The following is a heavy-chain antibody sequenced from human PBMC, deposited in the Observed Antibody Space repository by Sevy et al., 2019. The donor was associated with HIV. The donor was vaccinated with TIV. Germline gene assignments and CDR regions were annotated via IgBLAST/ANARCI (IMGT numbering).Heavy chain of an antibody. CDR1: GFTVSSNY. Sequence: GGSLRLSCAASGFTVSSNYMSWVRQAPGKGLEWVSVIYSGGSTYYADSVKGRFTISRDNSKNTLYLQMNSLRAEDTAVYYCAGDSGYGSSWTGGWFDPWGQGTLVTVSS. CDR2: IYSGGST. J-gene: IGHJ5*02. V-gene: IGHV3-53*01. CDR3: AGDSGYGSSWTGGWFDP. D-gene: IGHD6-13*01.